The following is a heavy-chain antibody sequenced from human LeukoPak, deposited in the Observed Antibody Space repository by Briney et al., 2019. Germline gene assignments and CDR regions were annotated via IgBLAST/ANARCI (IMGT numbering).Heavy chain of an antibody. J-gene: IGHJ6*03. CDR1: GFSLSTSGMC. Sequence: ESGPALVKPTQTLTLTCTFSGFSLSTSGMCVSWIRQPPGKALEWLARIDWDDDKYYSTSLKTRLTISKDTSKNQVVLTMTNMDPVDTATYYCARMSDYYYYMDVWGKGTTVTVSS. CDR2: IDWDDDK. V-gene: IGHV2-70*11. CDR3: ARMSDYYYYMDV.